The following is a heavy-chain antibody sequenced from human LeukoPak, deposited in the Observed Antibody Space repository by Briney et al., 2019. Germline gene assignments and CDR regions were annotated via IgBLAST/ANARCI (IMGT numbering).Heavy chain of an antibody. V-gene: IGHV3-21*01. J-gene: IGHJ6*03. Sequence: GESLRLSCAASGFTFNNYLMNWVRQAPGKGLEWVSSISNSGSYIYYADSVKGRFTISRANAKNSLYLQMNSLRAEDTAVYYCARGSPGYYYMDVWGKGTTVTVSS. CDR1: GFTFNNYL. CDR3: ARGSPGYYYMDV. CDR2: ISNSGSYI.